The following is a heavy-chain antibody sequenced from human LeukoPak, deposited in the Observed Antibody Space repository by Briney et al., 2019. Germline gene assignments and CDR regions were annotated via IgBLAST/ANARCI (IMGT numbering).Heavy chain of an antibody. CDR1: TFTFSSYA. CDR2: ISGSGGST. Sequence: GGSLRLSCAASTFTFSSYAMSWVRQAPGKGLEWVSAISGSGGSTYYADSVKGRFTISRDNSKNTLYLQMNSLRAEDTAVYYCAKGSRYYDSSGYYYVDAEYFQHWGQGTLVTVSS. CDR3: AKGSRYYDSSGYYYVDAEYFQH. J-gene: IGHJ1*01. V-gene: IGHV3-23*01. D-gene: IGHD3-22*01.